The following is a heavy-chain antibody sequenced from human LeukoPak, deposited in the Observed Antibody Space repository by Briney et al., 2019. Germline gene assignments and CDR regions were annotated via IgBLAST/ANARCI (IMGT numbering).Heavy chain of an antibody. CDR1: GFSFSDCY. J-gene: IGHJ4*02. CDR2: IRSSGSPI. CDR3: ARDSVGYCSGGSCYFDY. D-gene: IGHD2-15*01. Sequence: PGGSLRLSCAASGFSFSDCYMSWIRQAPGKGLEWVSYIRSSGSPIYYADSVKGRFTISRDNAKNSLYLQMNSLRAEDTAMYYCARDSVGYCSGGSCYFDYWGQGTLVTVSS. V-gene: IGHV3-11*01.